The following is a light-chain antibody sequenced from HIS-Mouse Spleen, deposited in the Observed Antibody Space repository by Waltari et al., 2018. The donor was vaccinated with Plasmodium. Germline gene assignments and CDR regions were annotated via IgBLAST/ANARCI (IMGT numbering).Light chain of an antibody. V-gene: IGLV3-25*03. CDR1: ASPKQD. J-gene: IGLJ2*01. CDR3: QSADSSGTYRV. CDR2: KDS. Sequence: SYELTQPPPVSVSPGQTARIPFSGAASPKQDAYWYQKKPGQAPVLVIYKDSERPSGIPERFSGSSSGTTVTLTISGVQAEDEADYYCQSADSSGTYRVFGGGTKLTVL.